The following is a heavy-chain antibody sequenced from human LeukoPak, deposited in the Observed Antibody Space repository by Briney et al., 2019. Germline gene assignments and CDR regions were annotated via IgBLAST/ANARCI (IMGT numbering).Heavy chain of an antibody. D-gene: IGHD6-19*01. V-gene: IGHV3-23*01. CDR3: AKGRNPGYTSDWYDY. J-gene: IGHJ4*02. Sequence: GGSLRLSCAASGFTFSSYAMSWVRQAPGKGLEWVSAISGSGGSTYYADSVKGRFTISRDNSKNTLYLQMNSLRAEDTAVYYCAKGRNPGYTSDWYDYWGQGTLVTVSS. CDR1: GFTFSSYA. CDR2: ISGSGGST.